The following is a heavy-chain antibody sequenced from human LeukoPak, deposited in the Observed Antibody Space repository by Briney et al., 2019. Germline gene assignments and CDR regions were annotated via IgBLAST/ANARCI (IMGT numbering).Heavy chain of an antibody. V-gene: IGHV4-4*02. Sequence: SETLSLTCGVSGGSVASTNWWTWVRQPPGKGLEWIGEVHLDGTTNYNPSLKSRLTMSVDLSENHISLTLTSVTAADTAVYYCAREGGLYRPLDYSGQGTLVTVSS. CDR3: AREGGLYRPLDY. J-gene: IGHJ4*02. CDR1: GGSVASTNW. CDR2: VHLDGTT.